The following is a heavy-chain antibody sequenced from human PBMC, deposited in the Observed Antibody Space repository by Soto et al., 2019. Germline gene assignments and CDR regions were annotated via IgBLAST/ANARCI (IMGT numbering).Heavy chain of an antibody. Sequence: QVQLVQSGAEVKKPGSSVKVSCKASGGTFSSYAISWVRQAPGQGLEWMGGLIPIFGTANYAQKFQGRVTITADESTSTAYRELSSQRSEDTAVYYCARCPWKRVATSGGYDYYCMDVWGQGTTVTVSS. J-gene: IGHJ6*02. CDR2: LIPIFGTA. CDR3: ARCPWKRVATSGGYDYYCMDV. CDR1: GGTFSSYA. D-gene: IGHD5-12*01. V-gene: IGHV1-69*01.